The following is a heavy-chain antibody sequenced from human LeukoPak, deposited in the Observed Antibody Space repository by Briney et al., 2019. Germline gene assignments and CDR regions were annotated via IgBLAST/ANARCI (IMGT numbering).Heavy chain of an antibody. CDR3: ARDRIQLWLYYFDY. J-gene: IGHJ4*02. CDR2: ISSSSSYI. Sequence: PGGSLRLSCAASGFTFSSYSMNWVHQAPGKGLEWVSSISSSSSYIYYADSVKGRFTISRDNAKNSLYLQMNSLRAEDTAVYYCARDRIQLWLYYFDYWGQGTLVTVSS. V-gene: IGHV3-21*01. CDR1: GFTFSSYS. D-gene: IGHD5-18*01.